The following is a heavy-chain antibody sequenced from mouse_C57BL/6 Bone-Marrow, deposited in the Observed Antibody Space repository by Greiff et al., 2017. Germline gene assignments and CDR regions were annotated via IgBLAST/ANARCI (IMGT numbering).Heavy chain of an antibody. Sequence: VQLQQSGAELARPGASVNLSCTASGYTFTSYCISWVRQPPGQGLEWIGDICPRSDSSYYNEKFNGKATRTVDKSYSTAYMELGSVTSEDSAVYSCARDGNCYYMDYWGQGTSVTVSS. V-gene: IGHV1-81*01. J-gene: IGHJ4*01. CDR1: GYTFTSYC. D-gene: IGHD2-1*01. CDR3: ARDGNCYYMDY. CDR2: ICPRSDSS.